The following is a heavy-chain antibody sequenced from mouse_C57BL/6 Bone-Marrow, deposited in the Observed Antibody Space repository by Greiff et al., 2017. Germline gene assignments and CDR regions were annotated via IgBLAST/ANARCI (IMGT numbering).Heavy chain of an antibody. CDR2: IRSKSNNYAT. Sequence: EVQLVESGGGLVQPKGSLKLSCAASGFSFNTYAMNWVRQAPGKGLEWVARIRSKSNNYATYYADSVKDRFTISRDDSESMLYLQMNNLKTEDTAMYYCVRSQGPYYFDYWGQGTTLTVSS. J-gene: IGHJ2*01. CDR3: VRSQGPYYFDY. D-gene: IGHD3-3*01. CDR1: GFSFNTYA. V-gene: IGHV10-1*01.